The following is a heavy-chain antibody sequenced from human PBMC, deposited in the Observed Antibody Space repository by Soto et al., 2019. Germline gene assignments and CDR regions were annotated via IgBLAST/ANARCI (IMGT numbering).Heavy chain of an antibody. CDR2: ISGSGART. D-gene: IGHD6-19*01. CDR3: ASRRSSGWLLPFDY. CDR1: GFTFSTYA. J-gene: IGHJ4*02. Sequence: EVQLLVSGGGLVQPGGSLRLSCAASGFTFSTYAMSWVRQAPGKGLEWVSGISGSGARTYYADSVKGRFTISRDNSKNTLYLQMDRLRAGDTALFYCASRRSSGWLLPFDYWGQGTLVTVSS. V-gene: IGHV3-23*01.